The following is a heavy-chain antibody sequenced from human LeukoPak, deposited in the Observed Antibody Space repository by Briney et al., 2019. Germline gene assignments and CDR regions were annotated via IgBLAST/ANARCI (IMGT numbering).Heavy chain of an antibody. J-gene: IGHJ5*02. V-gene: IGHV4-30-2*01. Sequence: PSQTLSLTCAVSGGSISRGGYSWSWIRQPPGKALEWIGYIYHGGSTYYNPSLKSRVTISVDRSKNQFSLKLSPVTAADTAVYYCARARVPIAAAGTGWFDPWGQGTLVTVSS. CDR3: ARARVPIAAAGTGWFDP. CDR1: GGSISRGGYS. CDR2: IYHGGST. D-gene: IGHD6-13*01.